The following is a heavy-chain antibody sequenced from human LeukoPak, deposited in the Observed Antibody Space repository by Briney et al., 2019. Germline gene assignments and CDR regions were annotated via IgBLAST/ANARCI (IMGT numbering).Heavy chain of an antibody. CDR1: GGSISSGSYY. J-gene: IGHJ5*02. CDR3: ARVGTGSINWFDP. V-gene: IGHV4-61*02. Sequence: PSQTLSLTCTVSGGSISSGSYYWSWIRQPAGKGLEWIGRIYTSGSTNYNPSLKSRVTISVDTSKNQFSLKLSSVTAADTAVYYCARVGTGSINWFDPWGQGTLVTVSS. CDR2: IYTSGST. D-gene: IGHD2-8*02.